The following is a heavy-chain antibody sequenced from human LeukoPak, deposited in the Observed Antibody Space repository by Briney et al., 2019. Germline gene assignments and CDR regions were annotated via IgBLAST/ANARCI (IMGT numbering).Heavy chain of an antibody. D-gene: IGHD5-12*01. V-gene: IGHV5-51*01. CDR2: IYPGDSDT. CDR3: ARPSGYDPPDY. Sequence: GASLKISCKGSGYIFTSYWIGWVRQLPGKGLEWMGIIYPGDSDTRYSPSFQGQVTISADKSISTAYLQWSGLKASDTAMYYCARPSGYDPPDYWGQGTLVTVSS. CDR1: GYIFTSYW. J-gene: IGHJ4*02.